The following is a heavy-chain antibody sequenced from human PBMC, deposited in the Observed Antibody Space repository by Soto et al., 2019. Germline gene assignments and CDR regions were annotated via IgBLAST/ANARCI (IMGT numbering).Heavy chain of an antibody. CDR2: IYYSGST. CDR1: GGSISSGGYY. V-gene: IGHV4-31*03. Sequence: QVQLQESGPGLVKPSQTLSLTCTVSGGSISSGGYYWSWIRQHPGKGLEWIGYIYYSGSTYYNPSLKSRVTISVDSSKNQFSLKLSSVTAADTAEYYCAREPFVTTVYDYYYYYGMDVWGQGTTVTVSS. CDR3: AREPFVTTVYDYYYYYGMDV. J-gene: IGHJ6*02. D-gene: IGHD4-17*01.